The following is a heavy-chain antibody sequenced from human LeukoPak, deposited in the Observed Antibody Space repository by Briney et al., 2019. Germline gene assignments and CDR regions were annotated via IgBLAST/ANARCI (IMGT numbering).Heavy chain of an antibody. J-gene: IGHJ4*02. Sequence: SETLSLXCAVSGYSISSGYYWAWIPQPPGKGLEWIGNIYHSGSTYYNPSLKSRVTISVDTSKNQFSLKLSSVTAADTAVYYCARRYSNSYFDYWGQGTLVTVSS. V-gene: IGHV4-38-2*01. D-gene: IGHD4-11*01. CDR3: ARRYSNSYFDY. CDR1: GYSISSGYY. CDR2: IYHSGST.